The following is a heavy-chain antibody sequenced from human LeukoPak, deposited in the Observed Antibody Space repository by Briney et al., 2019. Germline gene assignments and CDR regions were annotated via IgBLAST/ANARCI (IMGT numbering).Heavy chain of an antibody. Sequence: SETLSLTCTVSGGSISSSSYYWGWIRQPPGKGLEWIGSIYYSGSTYYNPSLKSRVTISVDTSKNQSSLKLSSVTAADTAVYYCARTVPGSYYKNGMDVWGQGTTVTVSS. V-gene: IGHV4-39*01. J-gene: IGHJ6*02. D-gene: IGHD3-10*01. CDR1: GGSISSSSYY. CDR3: ARTVPGSYYKNGMDV. CDR2: IYYSGST.